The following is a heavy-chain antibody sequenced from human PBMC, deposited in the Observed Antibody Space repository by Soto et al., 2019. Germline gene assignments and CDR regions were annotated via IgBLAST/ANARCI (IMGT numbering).Heavy chain of an antibody. Sequence: QVQLVESGGGLVKPGGSLRLSCAASGFTFSDYYMSWLRQAPGKGLEWVSYISSSSSYTNYADSVKGRFTISRDNAKNSPYLQMNSLGADDTAVYYCARGARDIPTYALAVAGPIDSRGQGTLFTVSS. CDR3: ARGARDIPTYALAVAGPIDS. D-gene: IGHD6-19*01. CDR2: ISSSSSYT. CDR1: GFTFSDYY. J-gene: IGHJ4*02. V-gene: IGHV3-11*05.